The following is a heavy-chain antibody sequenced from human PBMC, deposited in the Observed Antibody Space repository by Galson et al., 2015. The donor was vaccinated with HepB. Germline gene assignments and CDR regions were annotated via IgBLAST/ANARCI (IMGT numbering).Heavy chain of an antibody. CDR2: VYSSGGST. CDR3: ANLVIDS. J-gene: IGHJ4*02. Sequence: SVKVSCKASGYTFTRYYMHWVRQAPGQGLEWMGIVYSSGGSTTYAQKFQGRVSMTSDTSISTAYMELSSLRSEDTAMYYCANLVIDSWGQGTLVTVSS. V-gene: IGHV1-46*01. CDR1: GYTFTRYY.